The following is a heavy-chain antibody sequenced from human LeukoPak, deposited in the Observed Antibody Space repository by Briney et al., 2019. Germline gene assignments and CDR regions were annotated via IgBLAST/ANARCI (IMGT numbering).Heavy chain of an antibody. CDR3: ASHSGWSNYFGY. CDR2: IKHDGRDK. Sequence: GGSLRLSCVASGFTFSNYWMTWVRQAPGKGLEWVASIKHDGRDKYYVDSVKGRFTISRDNAKNSLYLQMTSLRTDDTAVYYCASHSGWSNYFGYWGQGTLVTVSS. D-gene: IGHD6-19*01. CDR1: GFTFSNYW. J-gene: IGHJ4*02. V-gene: IGHV3-7*03.